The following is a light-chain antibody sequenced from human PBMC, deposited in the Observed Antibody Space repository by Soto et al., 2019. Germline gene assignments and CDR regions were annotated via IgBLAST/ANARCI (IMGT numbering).Light chain of an antibody. V-gene: IGKV3-15*01. CDR1: PSVGRN. CDR2: GTS. Sequence: EIVMTQSPVALSVSPGESAAISCRASPSVGRNFAWYQQRPGQAPRVLIYGTSTRATGVPARFSGSGSGTDFTLTISSLQSEDFAVYYCQQYNKWPYTFGQGTRLEIK. CDR3: QQYNKWPYT. J-gene: IGKJ2*01.